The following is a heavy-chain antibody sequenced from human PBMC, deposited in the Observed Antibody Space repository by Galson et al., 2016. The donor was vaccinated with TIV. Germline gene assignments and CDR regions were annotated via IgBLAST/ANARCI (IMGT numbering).Heavy chain of an antibody. CDR1: GFTFRSYS. D-gene: IGHD6-19*01. J-gene: IGHJ4*02. CDR3: ARAGSGWYELDY. Sequence: SLRLSCAASGFTFRSYSMNWVRQAPGKGLEWVSAITSTVDNRYYADSLKGRFTISRDNAKNSLFLQMNSLRAEDTAVYYCARAGSGWYELDYWGQETLVTVSS. CDR2: ITSTVDNR. V-gene: IGHV3-21*04.